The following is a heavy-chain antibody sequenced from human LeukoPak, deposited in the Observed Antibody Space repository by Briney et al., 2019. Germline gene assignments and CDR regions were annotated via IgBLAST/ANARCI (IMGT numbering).Heavy chain of an antibody. D-gene: IGHD7-27*01. CDR1: GFTFSSFA. Sequence: GGSLSLSCSASGFTFSSFAMHWVRQAPGKGLEYVSLITPNGGSTNYADSVKGRFTISRDDSKNTLYLQMNSLRPEDTAMYFCVKDLTGSWAFDVCGRGTMVTVSS. CDR3: VKDLTGSWAFDV. V-gene: IGHV3-64D*09. CDR2: ITPNGGST. J-gene: IGHJ3*01.